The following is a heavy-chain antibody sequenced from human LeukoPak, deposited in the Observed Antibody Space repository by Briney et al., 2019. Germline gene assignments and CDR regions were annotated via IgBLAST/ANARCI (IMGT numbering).Heavy chain of an antibody. V-gene: IGHV1-2*02. CDR1: GYTFTGYY. Sequence: ASVKVSCKASGYTFTGYYMHWVRQAPGQGLEWMGWINPNSGGTNYAQKFQGRVTMTRDTSISTAYMELSRLRSDDTAVYYCARVRGYCSGGSCYIYSIPFDYWGQGTLVTVSS. CDR2: INPNSGGT. CDR3: ARVRGYCSGGSCYIYSIPFDY. J-gene: IGHJ4*02. D-gene: IGHD2-15*01.